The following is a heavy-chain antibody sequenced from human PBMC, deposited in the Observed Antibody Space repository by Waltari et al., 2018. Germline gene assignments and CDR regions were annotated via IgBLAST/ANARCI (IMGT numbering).Heavy chain of an antibody. D-gene: IGHD3-10*01. V-gene: IGHV3-15*01. Sequence: EVQLVESGGGLVKPGGSLRLSCAVSGLTFSDAWMSWVRQAPGKGLEWVGHIKSKSDGETTDYVAPVKGRFSISRDDSKNTLYLQMNSLKTEDTAVYYCTTDFAGVWGQGTLVTVSS. CDR2: IKSKSDGETT. CDR3: TTDFAGV. J-gene: IGHJ4*02. CDR1: GLTFSDAW.